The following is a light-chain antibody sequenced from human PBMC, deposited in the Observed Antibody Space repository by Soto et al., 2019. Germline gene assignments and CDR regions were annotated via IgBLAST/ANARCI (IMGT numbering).Light chain of an antibody. J-gene: IGLJ2*01. CDR3: YSTDNSGYLGV. CDR1: TLPKKY. V-gene: IGLV3-10*01. Sequence: SYELTQPPSVSVSPGQTARITCSGDTLPKKYAFWYQQKSGQAPVLVIYEDNKRPSGIPERFSGSSSGTMATLTISGAQEDDEADYYCYSTDNSGYLGVFGGGTKVTVL. CDR2: EDN.